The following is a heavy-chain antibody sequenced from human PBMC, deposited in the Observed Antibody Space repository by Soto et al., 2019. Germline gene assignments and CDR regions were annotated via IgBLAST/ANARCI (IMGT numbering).Heavy chain of an antibody. D-gene: IGHD6-6*01. V-gene: IGHV3-23*01. CDR1: GFTFSSYA. J-gene: IGHJ6*02. CDR2: ISGSGGST. CDR3: AIPYSSSHTYGMDV. Sequence: GGSLRLSCAASGFTFSSYAMSWVRQAPGKGLEWVSAISGSGGSTYYADSVKGRFTISRDNSKNTLYLQMNSLRAEDTAVYYCAIPYSSSHTYGMDVWGQGTTVTVSS.